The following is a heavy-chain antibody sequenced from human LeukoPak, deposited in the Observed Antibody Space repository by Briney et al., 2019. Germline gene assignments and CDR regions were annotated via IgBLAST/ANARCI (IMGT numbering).Heavy chain of an antibody. J-gene: IGHJ1*01. CDR3: ARHEGDRYYYDSSGYYFPD. CDR1: GGSISSSSNY. D-gene: IGHD3-22*01. CDR2: IYYSGST. V-gene: IGHV4-39*01. Sequence: PSETLSLTCTVSGGSISSSSNYWGWIRQPPGKGLEWIGSIYYSGSTYYNPSLKSRVTISVDTSKNQFSLKLSSVTAADTAVYYCARHEGDRYYYDSSGYYFPDWGQGTLVTVSS.